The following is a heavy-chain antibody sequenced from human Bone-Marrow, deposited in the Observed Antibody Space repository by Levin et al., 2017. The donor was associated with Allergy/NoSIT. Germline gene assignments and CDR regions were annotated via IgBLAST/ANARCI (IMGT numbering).Heavy chain of an antibody. CDR3: ARSPAVAGPGAGAFDI. D-gene: IGHD6-19*01. Sequence: ASVKVSCKASGYTFIGYYMHWVRQAPGQGLEWMGRINPNSGGTNYAQKFQGRVTMTRDTSISTAYMELSRLRSDDTAVYYCARSPAVAGPGAGAFDIRGQGTMVTVSS. J-gene: IGHJ3*02. CDR2: INPNSGGT. V-gene: IGHV1-2*06. CDR1: GYTFIGYY.